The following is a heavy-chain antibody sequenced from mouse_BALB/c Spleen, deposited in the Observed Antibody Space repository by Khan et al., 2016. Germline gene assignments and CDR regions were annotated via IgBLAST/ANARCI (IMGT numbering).Heavy chain of an antibody. D-gene: IGHD3-3*01. J-gene: IGHJ2*01. CDR3: TRARINY. V-gene: IGHV1-7*01. CDR2: INPTSGYT. Sequence: VQLQESGAELAKPGASVKMSCKASGYTFTTYWLHWVKQRPGQGLEWIGYINPTSGYTDYNAKFKDRAPLFADTSSSPAYMQLSRLTSAASAVYCGTRARINYWGQGTTLTVSS. CDR1: GYTFTTYW.